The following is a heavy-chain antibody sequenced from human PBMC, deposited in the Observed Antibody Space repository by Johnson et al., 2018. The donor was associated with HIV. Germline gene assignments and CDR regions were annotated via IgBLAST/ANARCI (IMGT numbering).Heavy chain of an antibody. Sequence: VQLVESGGGMVQPGRSLRLSCAASGFIFSRSWMHWVRQVPGKGLVWVSRSNSDGSSTTYADSVKGRFTISRDKAKNTLYLQMNSLRAEDTAVYYCAKEFIAHDLPAGAFDIWGQGTMVTVSS. CDR1: GFIFSRSW. D-gene: IGHD6-13*01. V-gene: IGHV3-74*01. J-gene: IGHJ3*02. CDR2: SNSDGSST. CDR3: AKEFIAHDLPAGAFDI.